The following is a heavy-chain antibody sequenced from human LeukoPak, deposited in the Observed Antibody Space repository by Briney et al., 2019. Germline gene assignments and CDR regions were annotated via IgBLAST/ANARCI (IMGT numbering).Heavy chain of an antibody. V-gene: IGHV4-4*07. D-gene: IGHD3-22*01. Sequence: PSETLSLTCTVSGGSISSYYWSWIRQPAGKGLEWIGRIYTSGSTNYNPSLKSRVTMSVDTSKNQFSLKLSSVTAADTAVYYCARGYYYDSSGYYPPDAFDIWGQGTMVTVSS. J-gene: IGHJ3*02. CDR2: IYTSGST. CDR3: ARGYYYDSSGYYPPDAFDI. CDR1: GGSISSYY.